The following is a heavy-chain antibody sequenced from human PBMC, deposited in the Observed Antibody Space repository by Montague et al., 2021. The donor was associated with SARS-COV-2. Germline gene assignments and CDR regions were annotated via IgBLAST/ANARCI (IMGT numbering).Heavy chain of an antibody. V-gene: IGHV4-39*01. CDR2: IYYSGST. J-gene: IGHJ5*02. CDR1: GGSISSSSYY. CDR3: ARHLGDWLIVVVPSWFDP. Sequence: SETLSLTCTVSGGSISSSSYYWGWIRQPPGKGLEWIGNIYYSGSTYYNPTLKSRVTISADTSKNQFSLKWRSVTAADTAVYYCARHLGDWLIVVVPSWFDPWGQGTLVTVSS. D-gene: IGHD2-2*01.